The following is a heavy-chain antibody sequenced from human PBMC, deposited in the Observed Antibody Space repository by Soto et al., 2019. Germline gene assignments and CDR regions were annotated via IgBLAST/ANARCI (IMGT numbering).Heavy chain of an antibody. J-gene: IGHJ4*02. Sequence: PGGSLRLSCTASGFTFGDYAMSWVRQAPGKGLEWVGFIRSKAYGGTTEYAASVKGRFTISRDDSKSIAYLQMNSLKTEDTAVYYCTRGFQWLTFDYWGQGTPVTVSS. CDR2: IRSKAYGGTT. D-gene: IGHD5-12*01. CDR1: GFTFGDYA. CDR3: TRGFQWLTFDY. V-gene: IGHV3-49*04.